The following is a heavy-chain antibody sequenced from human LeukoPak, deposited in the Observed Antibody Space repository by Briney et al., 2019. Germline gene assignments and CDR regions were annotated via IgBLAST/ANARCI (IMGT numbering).Heavy chain of an antibody. V-gene: IGHV3-53*01. CDR2: IYIGGST. CDR3: ARDLAVAGPGAFDI. Sequence: PGGSLRLSCAASGFIFSSRYMSWVRQAPGKGLEWVSVIYIGGSTNNADSVRGRFSISRDNSKNTLYLQMNSLRAEDTAVYYCARDLAVAGPGAFDIWGQGTMVTVSS. J-gene: IGHJ3*02. D-gene: IGHD6-19*01. CDR1: GFIFSSRY.